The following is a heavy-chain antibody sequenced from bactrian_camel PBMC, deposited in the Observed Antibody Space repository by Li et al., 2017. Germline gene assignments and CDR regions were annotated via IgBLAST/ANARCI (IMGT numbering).Heavy chain of an antibody. CDR3: AAAEHCTSGYLSQYIN. CDR1: GHTKSTCA. V-gene: IGHV3S53*01. Sequence: HVQLVESGGGSVQAGESLKLSCVASGHTKSTCAMAWYRQGPGKERVMISQINSLRETTYADSVKGRFTISYDDAKDTVYLQMHNLKIEDTAVYYCAAAEHCTSGYLSQYINWGQGTQVTVS. D-gene: IGHD2*01. CDR2: INSLRET. J-gene: IGHJ4*01.